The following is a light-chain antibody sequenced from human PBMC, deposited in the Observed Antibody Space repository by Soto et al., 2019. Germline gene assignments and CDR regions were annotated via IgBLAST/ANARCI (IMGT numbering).Light chain of an antibody. Sequence: DTQMTQSPSTLSASVGDRVTIACRASQIISGWLAWYQQKPGKAPKLLIYRASSLESGVPSRFSGSGSGTEFTLTISSLQPDDFATYYCQHLWTFGQGTKVDIK. CDR3: QHLWT. J-gene: IGKJ1*01. V-gene: IGKV1-5*03. CDR1: QIISGW. CDR2: RAS.